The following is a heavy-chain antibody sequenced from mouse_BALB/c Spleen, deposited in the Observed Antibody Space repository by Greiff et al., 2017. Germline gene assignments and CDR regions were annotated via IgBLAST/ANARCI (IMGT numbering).Heavy chain of an antibody. CDR1: GFSLTSYG. CDR2: IWAGGST. Sequence: VQLQQSGPGLVAPSQSLSITCTVSGFSLTSYGVHWVRQPPGKGLEWLGVIWAGGSTNYNSALMSRLSISKDNSKSQVFLKMNSLQTDDTAMYYCARDRATVVAPDAMDYWGQGTSVTVSS. CDR3: ARDRATVVAPDAMDY. V-gene: IGHV2-9*02. J-gene: IGHJ4*01. D-gene: IGHD1-1*01.